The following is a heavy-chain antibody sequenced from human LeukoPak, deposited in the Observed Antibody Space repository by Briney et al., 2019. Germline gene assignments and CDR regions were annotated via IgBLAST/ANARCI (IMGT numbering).Heavy chain of an antibody. J-gene: IGHJ3*02. D-gene: IGHD6-19*01. CDR1: GGSASSYY. V-gene: IGHV4-4*07. CDR2: IYTSGST. CDR3: ARERSSGWYFAFDI. Sequence: PSETLSLTCTVSGGSASSYYWSWIRQPAGKGLEWIGRIYTSGSTNYNPSLKSRVTISVDTSKNQFSLKLSSVTAADTAVYYCARERSSGWYFAFDIWGQGTMVTVSS.